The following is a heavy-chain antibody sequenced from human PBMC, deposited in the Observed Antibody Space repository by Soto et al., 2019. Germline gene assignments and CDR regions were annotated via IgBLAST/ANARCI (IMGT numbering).Heavy chain of an antibody. CDR3: ARVWGLVS. V-gene: IGHV1-69*01. CDR2: IIPIHGTT. J-gene: IGHJ4*02. D-gene: IGHD3-16*01. CDR1: GGSLTSYP. Sequence: QMEQSGAEVRKPGSSVKVSCKPSGGSLTSYPMAWVRQAPGHGFEWMGGIIPIHGTTEYAQKFQGRVTITADDSTNRATLQLTGLTSEDTAVYYCARVWGLVSWGQGTLVTVSS.